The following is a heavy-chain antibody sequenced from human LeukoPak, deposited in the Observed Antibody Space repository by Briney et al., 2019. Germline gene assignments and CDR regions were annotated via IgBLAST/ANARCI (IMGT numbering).Heavy chain of an antibody. Sequence: ASVKVSCKASGYTFTGYYIHWVRQAPGQGLEWMGWINPDSGGTNYAQKFQGRVTMTRDTSISTAYMELSRLRSDDTAVYYCARDANPYLLSSSFDYWGQGTLVTVSS. CDR2: INPDSGGT. D-gene: IGHD2/OR15-2a*01. V-gene: IGHV1-2*02. CDR3: ARDANPYLLSSSFDY. J-gene: IGHJ4*02. CDR1: GYTFTGYY.